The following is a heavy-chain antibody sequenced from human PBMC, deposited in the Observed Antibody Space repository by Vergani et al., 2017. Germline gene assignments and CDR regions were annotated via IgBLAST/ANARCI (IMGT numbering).Heavy chain of an antibody. CDR3: ASRRPRLNLGSKSNAGTFDS. Sequence: QVHLQQRGAGVLKPPETLSLTCGVIGGSLSGYFWSWIRQSPRRGLEWIGEITAIGSAKYSPSATSRVTISVDTSRGEFTLTVTSVTAADTGLYFCASRRPRLNLGSKSNAGTFDSWGQGTLVTVSS. CDR1: GGSLSGYF. CDR2: ITAIGSA. V-gene: IGHV4-34*02. J-gene: IGHJ4*02. D-gene: IGHD3-10*01.